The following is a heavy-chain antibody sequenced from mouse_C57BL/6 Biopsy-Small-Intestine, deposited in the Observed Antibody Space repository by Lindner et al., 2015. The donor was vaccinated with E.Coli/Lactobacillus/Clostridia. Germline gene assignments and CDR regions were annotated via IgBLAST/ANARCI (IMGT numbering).Heavy chain of an antibody. J-gene: IGHJ4*01. D-gene: IGHD1-3*01. CDR3: ARGTISGGGDY. CDR1: GYTFTHYY. CDR2: INPSSGGT. Sequence: SVKVSCKASGYTFTHYYLHWVRHAPGQGLEWIGWINPSSGGTNYAQRFQGRVTMTRDTSISTASLEVSSLTSDDTAVYYCARGTISGGGDYWGQGTLVTVSS. V-gene: IGHV1-53*01.